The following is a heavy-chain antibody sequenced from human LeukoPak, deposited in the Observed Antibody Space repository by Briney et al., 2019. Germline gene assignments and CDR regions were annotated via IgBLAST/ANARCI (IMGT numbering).Heavy chain of an antibody. J-gene: IGHJ4*02. D-gene: IGHD1-1*01. V-gene: IGHV4-31*03. CDR1: GGSISSGGYY. Sequence: SETLSLTCTVSGGSISSGGYYWSWIRQHPGKGLEWIGYIYYSGSTYYNPSLKSRVTISVDTSKNQFSLKLSSVTAADTAVYYCARLGWVQLERRYFDYWGQGTLVTVSS. CDR3: ARLGWVQLERRYFDY. CDR2: IYYSGST.